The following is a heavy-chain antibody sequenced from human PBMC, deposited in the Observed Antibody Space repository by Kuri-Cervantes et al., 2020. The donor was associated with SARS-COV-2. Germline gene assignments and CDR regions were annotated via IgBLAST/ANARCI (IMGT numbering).Heavy chain of an antibody. CDR3: ARDSESGGYSGYDLSY. V-gene: IGHV3-11*05. Sequence: GESLKISCTASGFIFSDYYMTWIRQAPGKGLEWVSGIGPSNTYIYYADSVKGRFTISRDNSKNTLYLQMNSLRSEDTAVYYCARDSESGGYSGYDLSYWGQGTLVTVSS. J-gene: IGHJ4*02. D-gene: IGHD5-12*01. CDR2: IGPSNTYI. CDR1: GFIFSDYY.